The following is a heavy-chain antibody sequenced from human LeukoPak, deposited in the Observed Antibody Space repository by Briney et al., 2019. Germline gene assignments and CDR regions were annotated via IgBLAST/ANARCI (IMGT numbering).Heavy chain of an antibody. CDR3: ARGHCSSNSCYTYYYGMDV. CDR1: GFTFSSYA. V-gene: IGHV3-30*02. J-gene: IGHJ6*02. CDR2: IRYDGSNK. D-gene: IGHD2-2*02. Sequence: GGSLRLSCAASGFTFSSYAMHWVRQAPGKGLEWVALIRYDGSNKYYADSVKGRFTISRDNSKNTLYLQMNSLRGGDTAMYYCARGHCSSNSCYTYYYGMDVWGQGTTVTVSS.